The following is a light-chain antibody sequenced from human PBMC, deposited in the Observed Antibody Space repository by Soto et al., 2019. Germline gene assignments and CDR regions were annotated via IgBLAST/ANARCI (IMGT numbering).Light chain of an antibody. CDR2: GAS. CDR3: QQYGSSPS. J-gene: IGKJ3*01. Sequence: IVLTQSPGTLSLSPGERDPLSCRASQSVSSSYLAWYQQKPGQAPRLLIYGASSRATGIPDRFSGSGSGTYFTLTISRLEPEDFAVYYCQQYGSSPSFGPGTKVDIK. CDR1: QSVSSSY. V-gene: IGKV3-20*01.